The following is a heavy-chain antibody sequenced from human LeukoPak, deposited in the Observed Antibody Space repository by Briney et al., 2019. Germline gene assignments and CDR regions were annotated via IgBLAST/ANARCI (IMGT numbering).Heavy chain of an antibody. CDR2: IDPTDSYT. J-gene: IGHJ4*02. Sequence: GESLKISCKGSGYIFRNYWISWVRQMPGKGLEWMGRIDPTDSYTNYSPSFQGHVIISADKSISTAYLQWSSLQASDTAMYYCARAPDSDSGYDYFDYWGQGTLVTVSS. CDR3: ARAPDSDSGYDYFDY. D-gene: IGHD5-12*01. V-gene: IGHV5-10-1*01. CDR1: GYIFRNYW.